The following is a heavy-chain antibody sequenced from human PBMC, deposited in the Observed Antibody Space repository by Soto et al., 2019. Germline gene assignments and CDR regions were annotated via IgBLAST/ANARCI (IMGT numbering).Heavy chain of an antibody. V-gene: IGHV3-30*18. CDR2: ISYDGGSE. J-gene: IGHJ4*02. CDR3: VKLRYSSDTGSFDH. Sequence: GGSLRLSCVASGFTFRSHGMHWVRQAPDRGLEWLADISYDGGSEYYADSVRGRFTISRDNAKNSLYLQMNSLRAEDTALYYCVKLRYSSDTGSFDHWGQGTLVTVSS. CDR1: GFTFRSHG. D-gene: IGHD2-15*01.